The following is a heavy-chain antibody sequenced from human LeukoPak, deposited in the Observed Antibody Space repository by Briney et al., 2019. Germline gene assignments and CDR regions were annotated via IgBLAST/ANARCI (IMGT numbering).Heavy chain of an antibody. CDR2: ISSSSSYI. Sequence: NPGGSLRLSCAASGFTFSSYSMNWVRQAPGKGLEWVSSISSSSSYIYYADSVKGRFTISRDNAKNSLYLQMNSLRAEDTAVYYCARGGDQIVVVPAAVDAFDIWGQGTMVTVSS. J-gene: IGHJ3*02. D-gene: IGHD2-2*01. V-gene: IGHV3-21*01. CDR3: ARGGDQIVVVPAAVDAFDI. CDR1: GFTFSSYS.